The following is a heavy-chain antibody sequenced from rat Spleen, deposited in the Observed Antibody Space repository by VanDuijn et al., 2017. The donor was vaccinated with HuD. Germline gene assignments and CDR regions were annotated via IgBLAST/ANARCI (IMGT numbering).Heavy chain of an antibody. CDR1: GFTFSIYY. CDR3: TTGVY. CDR2: IDTGGDST. Sequence: EVQLVESGGGLVQPGRSMKLSCAASGFTFSIYYMAWVRQAPTKGLEWVASIDTGGDSTYYRDSVKGRFTISRENAKNTLYLQMDSLRSEDTATYYCTTGVYWGQGVMVTVSS. V-gene: IGHV5-27*01. J-gene: IGHJ2*01.